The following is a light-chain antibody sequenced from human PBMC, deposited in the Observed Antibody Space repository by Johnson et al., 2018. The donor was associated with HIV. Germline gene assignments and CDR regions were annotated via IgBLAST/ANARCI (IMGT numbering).Light chain of an antibody. J-gene: IGLJ1*01. Sequence: QSVLTQPPSVSAAPGQKVTISCSGSSSNIGNNYVSWYQQLPGTAPKLLIYDNNKLPSGIPARFSGSKSGTSATLGITGLQTGDEADYYCGTWDSSLSANVFGTGTKVTVL. CDR1: SSNIGNNY. CDR2: DNN. V-gene: IGLV1-51*01. CDR3: GTWDSSLSANV.